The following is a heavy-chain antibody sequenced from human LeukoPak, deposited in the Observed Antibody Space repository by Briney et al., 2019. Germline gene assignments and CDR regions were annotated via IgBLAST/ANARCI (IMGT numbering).Heavy chain of an antibody. CDR3: ARDNYGRLDY. V-gene: IGHV1-2*02. J-gene: IGHJ4*02. CDR1: GYTFPYY. D-gene: IGHD4-17*01. Sequence: ASVKVSCKPSGYTFPYYIHWVRQAPGPGLEWMGWIDPNSDSTISAQKFQGRVTMTKDTSISTVYMELNRLKSDDTAVYYCARDNYGRLDYWGQGTLVTVSS. CDR2: IDPNSDST.